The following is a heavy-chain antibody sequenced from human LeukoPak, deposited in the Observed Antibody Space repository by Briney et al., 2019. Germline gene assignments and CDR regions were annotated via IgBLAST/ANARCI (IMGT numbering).Heavy chain of an antibody. CDR1: GGSISSDSYY. J-gene: IGHJ4*02. V-gene: IGHV4-39*01. D-gene: IGHD6-19*01. CDR3: ASLAVAGLSEGY. CDR2: IYYSGST. Sequence: SETLSLTCTVSGGSISSDSYYWAWIRQPPGKGLEWIASIYYSGSTYYNPSLKSRVTISVDTSGNQFSLKLSSVTAADTAVYYCASLAVAGLSEGYWGQGALVIVSS.